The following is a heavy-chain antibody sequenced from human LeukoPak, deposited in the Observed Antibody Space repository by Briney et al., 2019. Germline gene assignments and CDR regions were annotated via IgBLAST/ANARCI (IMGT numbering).Heavy chain of an antibody. CDR1: GFTFSSYS. J-gene: IGHJ4*02. Sequence: GGSLRLSCAASGFTFSSYSMNWVRQAPGKGLEWVSSISSSSSYIYYADSVKGRFTISRDNAKDSLYLQMNSLRAEDTAVYYCARDYGGSSPFDYWGQGTLVTVSS. CDR2: ISSSSSYI. D-gene: IGHD4-23*01. CDR3: ARDYGGSSPFDY. V-gene: IGHV3-21*01.